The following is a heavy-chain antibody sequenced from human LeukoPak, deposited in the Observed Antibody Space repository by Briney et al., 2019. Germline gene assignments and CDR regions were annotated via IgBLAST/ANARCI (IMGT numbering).Heavy chain of an antibody. CDR1: GYTLTELS. CDR3: ATDGGYEAGMDV. J-gene: IGHJ6*02. D-gene: IGHD2-2*01. V-gene: IGHV1-24*01. CDR2: FDPEDGET. Sequence: GASVKVSCKVSGYTLTELSMHWVRQAPGKGLEWMGGFDPEDGETIYAQKFQGRVTMTEDTSTDTAYMELSSLRSEDTAVYYCATDGGYEAGMDVWGRGTTVTVSS.